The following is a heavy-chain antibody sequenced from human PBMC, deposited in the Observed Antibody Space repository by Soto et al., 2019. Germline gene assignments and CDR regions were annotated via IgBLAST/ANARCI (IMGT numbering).Heavy chain of an antibody. CDR1: GGSFSGYY. V-gene: IGHV4-34*01. J-gene: IGHJ6*02. CDR2: INHSGST. D-gene: IGHD4-4*01. CDR3: ARCGRSNYAFRLLYYYGMDV. Sequence: SETLSLTCAVYGGSFSGYYWSWIRQPPGKGLEWIGEINHSGSTNYNPSLKSRVTISVDTSKNQFSLKLSSVTAADTAVYYCARCGRSNYAFRLLYYYGMDVWGQGTTVTVSS.